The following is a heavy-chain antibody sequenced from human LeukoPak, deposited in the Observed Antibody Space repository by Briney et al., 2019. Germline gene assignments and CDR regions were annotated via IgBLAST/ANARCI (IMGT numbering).Heavy chain of an antibody. V-gene: IGHV4-59*08. CDR2: INYSGGT. D-gene: IGHD3-22*01. J-gene: IGHJ6*02. Sequence: SETLSLTCTVSGGSMNSYYWSWIRQPPGKGLEWVGHINYSGGTKYNPSLKSRVTISVDTPKNQFSLKLSSVTAADTAVYYCARYYYDSSGYSHGMDVWGQGTTVTVSS. CDR1: GGSMNSYY. CDR3: ARYYYDSSGYSHGMDV.